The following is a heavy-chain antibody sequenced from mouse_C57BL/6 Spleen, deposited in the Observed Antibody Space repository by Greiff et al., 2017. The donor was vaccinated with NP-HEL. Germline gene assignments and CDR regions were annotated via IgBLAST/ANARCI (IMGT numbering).Heavy chain of an antibody. CDR2: INPSTGGT. D-gene: IGHD3-2*02. J-gene: IGHJ2*01. V-gene: IGHV1-42*01. CDR1: GYSFTGYY. CDR3: ARSTAQATCLDY. Sequence: EVQLQQSGPELVKPGASVKISCKASGYSFTGYYMNWVKQSPEKSLEWIGEINPSTGGTTYNQKFKAKATLTVDKSSSTAYMQLKSLTSEDSAVYYCARSTAQATCLDYWGQGTTLTVSS.